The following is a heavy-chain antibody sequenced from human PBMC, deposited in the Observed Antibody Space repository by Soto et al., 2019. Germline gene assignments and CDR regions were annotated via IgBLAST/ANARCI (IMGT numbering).Heavy chain of an antibody. CDR2: IHYSGST. CDR3: ARLLRGTIVDY. V-gene: IGHV4-59*11. CDR1: GGSISSHY. D-gene: IGHD3-10*01. Sequence: QVQLQESGPGLVKPSETLSITCTVSGGSISSHYWSWIRQTRGKGLEWIGYIHYSGSTNYNPSLKSRVTISADTSKSQFSLRVRSMTAADAAVYWCARLLRGTIVDYWGQGTPVTVSS. J-gene: IGHJ4*02.